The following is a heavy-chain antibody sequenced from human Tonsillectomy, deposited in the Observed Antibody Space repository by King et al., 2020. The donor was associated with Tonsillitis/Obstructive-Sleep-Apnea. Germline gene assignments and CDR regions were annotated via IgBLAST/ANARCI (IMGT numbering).Heavy chain of an antibody. J-gene: IGHJ4*02. CDR1: GYTFTSYG. CDR3: ARGPSVEDLITIFGELDY. D-gene: IGHD3-3*01. V-gene: IGHV1-18*01. Sequence: VQLVESGAEVKKPGASVKVSCKASGYTFTSYGISWVRQAPGQGLEWMGWISAYNGNTNYAQKLQGRVTMTTDTSTSTAYMELRSLRSDDTAVYYCARGPSVEDLITIFGELDYWGQGTLVTVSS. CDR2: ISAYNGNT.